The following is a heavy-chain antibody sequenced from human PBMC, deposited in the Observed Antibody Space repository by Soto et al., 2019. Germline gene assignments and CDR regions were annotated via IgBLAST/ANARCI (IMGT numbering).Heavy chain of an antibody. CDR1: GLTVSNNY. D-gene: IGHD3-10*01. J-gene: IGHJ6*02. CDR2: IYNDGKT. V-gene: IGHV3-53*01. Sequence: LRLSCAASGLTVSNNYMSWVRQAPGKGLEWVSVIYNDGKTYYADSVKGRFTISRDTSKNTLHLQMDSLRDEDTAVYYCVRPLPSGQNYGMDVWGQGTTVTVSS. CDR3: VRPLPSGQNYGMDV.